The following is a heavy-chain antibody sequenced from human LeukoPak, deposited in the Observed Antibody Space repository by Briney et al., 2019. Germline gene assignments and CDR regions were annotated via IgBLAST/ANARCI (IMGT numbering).Heavy chain of an antibody. J-gene: IGHJ4*02. Sequence: GGSLRLSCAASGFNFDAYAMHWVRQAPGKGLEWVSSISLNSGIIDYADSVKGRFTISRDNAKNSLYLQMNSLRAEDTAVYYCAKDLRVGSSSFDYWGQGTLVTVSS. CDR3: AKDLRVGSSSFDY. D-gene: IGHD6-13*01. CDR1: GFNFDAYA. CDR2: ISLNSGII. V-gene: IGHV3-9*01.